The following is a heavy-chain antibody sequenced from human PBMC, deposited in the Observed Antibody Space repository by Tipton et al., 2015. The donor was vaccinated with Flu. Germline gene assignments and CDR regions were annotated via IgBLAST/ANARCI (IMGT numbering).Heavy chain of an antibody. V-gene: IGHV3-7*04. CDR3: ARGWLRSNFDY. J-gene: IGHJ4*02. CDR1: GFDFSSYW. D-gene: IGHD5-12*01. Sequence: SLRLSCAASGFDFSSYWMNWVRQAPGKGLEWVANIKYGGSEEDYVDFVKGRFSISRDDAKKSVYLQMNSLRAEDTAVYYCARGWLRSNFDYWGQGTLVTVSS. CDR2: IKYGGSEE.